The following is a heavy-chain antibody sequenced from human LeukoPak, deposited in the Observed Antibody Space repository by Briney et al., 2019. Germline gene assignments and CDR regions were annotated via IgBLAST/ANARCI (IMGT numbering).Heavy chain of an antibody. CDR1: RFTFSSYR. D-gene: IGHD1/OR15-1a*01. J-gene: IGHJ4*02. CDR2: INTDGSRT. V-gene: IGHV3-74*01. Sequence: GVSLRLSCAASRFTFSSYRMHWVRQAPGKGLVWVSHINTDGSRTSHADSVKGRFTISRENAKMTLYLQMNNLRAEDTAVYYCARESQQQSSHIDYWGQGTLVTVSS. CDR3: ARESQQQSSHIDY.